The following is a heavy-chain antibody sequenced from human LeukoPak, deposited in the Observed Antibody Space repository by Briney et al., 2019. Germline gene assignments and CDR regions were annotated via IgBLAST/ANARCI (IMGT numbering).Heavy chain of an antibody. D-gene: IGHD3-22*01. CDR2: ISYDGSNK. V-gene: IGHV3-30-3*01. Sequence: GGSLRLSCAASGFTFSSYATHWVRQAPGKGLEWVAVISYDGSNKYYADSVKGRFTNSRDNSKNTLYLQMNSLRAEDTAVYYCAKDLRYYDSSGYAVEYFQHWGQGTLVTVSS. CDR3: AKDLRYYDSSGYAVEYFQH. J-gene: IGHJ1*01. CDR1: GFTFSSYA.